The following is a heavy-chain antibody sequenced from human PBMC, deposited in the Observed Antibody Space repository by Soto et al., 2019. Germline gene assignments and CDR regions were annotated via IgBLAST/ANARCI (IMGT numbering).Heavy chain of an antibody. CDR2: IFWNDET. J-gene: IGHJ4*02. D-gene: IGHD6-13*01. Sequence: QVTLKESGPVLVKPTETLTLTCTVSGFSLSNARMGVSWIRQPPGKALEWLAHIFWNDETAYSPSLRSRLTISKDTSKSQVVLTMTNMDPVATATYYCARPAHGSSWLSFAYWGQGTLVTVSS. CDR1: GFSLSNARMG. V-gene: IGHV2-26*01. CDR3: ARPAHGSSWLSFAY.